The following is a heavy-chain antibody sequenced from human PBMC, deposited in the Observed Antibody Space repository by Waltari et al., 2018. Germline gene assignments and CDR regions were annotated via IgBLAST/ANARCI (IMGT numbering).Heavy chain of an antibody. J-gene: IGHJ4*02. CDR1: GFTFSPYW. CDR2: INTDGSTI. Sequence: EVQLAESGGGLVQPGESLRLSCAASGFTFSPYWMDWVRQGPGKGLVWVSRINTDGSTINYADSVKGRFTISRDNAKNTLYLQMNSLRAEDTAVYYCTREDYGGKDYWGQGTLVTVSS. D-gene: IGHD4-17*01. CDR3: TREDYGGKDY. V-gene: IGHV3-74*01.